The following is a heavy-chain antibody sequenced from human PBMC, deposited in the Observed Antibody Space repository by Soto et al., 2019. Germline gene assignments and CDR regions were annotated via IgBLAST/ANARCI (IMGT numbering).Heavy chain of an antibody. CDR3: ARAPLVGIAAAGLFDY. Sequence: GASVKVSCKASGGTFSSYAISWVRQAPGQGLEWMGGIIPIFGTANYAQKFQGRVTITADESTSTAYMELSSLRSEDTAVYYCARAPLVGIAAAGLFDYWGQGTLVTSPQ. J-gene: IGHJ4*02. CDR2: IIPIFGTA. CDR1: GGTFSSYA. D-gene: IGHD6-13*01. V-gene: IGHV1-69*13.